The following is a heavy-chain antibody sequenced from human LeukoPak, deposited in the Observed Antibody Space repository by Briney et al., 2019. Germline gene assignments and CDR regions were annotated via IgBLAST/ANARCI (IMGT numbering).Heavy chain of an antibody. CDR1: GFISSTYS. J-gene: IGHJ4*02. V-gene: IGHV3-48*02. D-gene: IGHD2-2*01. CDR2: ISSTSSAM. CDR3: ARDLSEGRDIAIVPSAYFDL. Sequence: GGSLRLPCAASGFISSTYSMNWVRQAPGKGLEWVSYISSTSSAMYYADSVKGRFTVSRDNAKNSLYLQMNSLTDDDTALYYCARDLSEGRDIAIVPSAYFDLWGQGTLVTVSS.